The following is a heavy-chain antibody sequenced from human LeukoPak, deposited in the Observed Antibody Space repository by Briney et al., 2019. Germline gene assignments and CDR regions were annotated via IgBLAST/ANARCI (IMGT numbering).Heavy chain of an antibody. CDR2: ISAYGGNT. CDR1: GYTFTSNG. V-gene: IGHV1-18*01. CDR3: VRDVDRFDS. D-gene: IGHD2-21*01. J-gene: IGHJ5*01. Sequence: GASVKVSCKASGYTFTSNGISWVRQAPGQGLEWMGWISAYGGNTNSAQKFQGRVTMTTDTSTSTAYMELRSLSSDDTAVYYCVRDVDRFDSWGQGTLVTVSS.